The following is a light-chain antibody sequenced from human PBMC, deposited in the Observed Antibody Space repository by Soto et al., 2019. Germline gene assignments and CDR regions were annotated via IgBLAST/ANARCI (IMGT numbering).Light chain of an antibody. CDR3: HQYNNWPLT. J-gene: IGKJ5*01. Sequence: LMTQSPATLSGSLRERATLSCRTSQSVSGNLAWYQQKPGQAPRLLIYGASSRATGIPDRISGSGSGTEFSLTINSLQSEDCAVYFCHQYNNWPLTFGQGTRLEIK. CDR2: GAS. V-gene: IGKV3D-15*01. CDR1: QSVSGN.